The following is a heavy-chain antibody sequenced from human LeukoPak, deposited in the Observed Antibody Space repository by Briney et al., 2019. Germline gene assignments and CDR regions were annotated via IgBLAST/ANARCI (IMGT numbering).Heavy chain of an antibody. CDR2: ISSSSSTI. J-gene: IGHJ4*02. Sequence: GGSLRLSCAASGFTFSSYSMNWVRQAPGKGLEWVSYISSSSSTIYYADSVKGRFTISWDNAKNSLYLQMNSLRAEDTAVYYCASHYYDSSGYYYFDYWGQGTLVTVSS. CDR3: ASHYYDSSGYYYFDY. CDR1: GFTFSSYS. D-gene: IGHD3-22*01. V-gene: IGHV3-48*04.